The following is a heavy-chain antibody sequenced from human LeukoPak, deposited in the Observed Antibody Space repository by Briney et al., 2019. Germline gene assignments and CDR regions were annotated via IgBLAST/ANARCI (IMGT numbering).Heavy chain of an antibody. CDR1: GYTFTGYY. J-gene: IGHJ4*02. D-gene: IGHD3-9*01. CDR3: ASLGPYYDVLTGFFSSSVNDY. Sequence: GASVKVSCKASGYTFTGYYMHWVRQAPGQGLEWMGVIIPMFGTSNYAQRFLGRVTITADDSTSTAYMELSSLRSEDTAVYYCASLGPYYDVLTGFFSSSVNDYWGQGTLVIVSS. CDR2: IIPMFGTS. V-gene: IGHV1-69*13.